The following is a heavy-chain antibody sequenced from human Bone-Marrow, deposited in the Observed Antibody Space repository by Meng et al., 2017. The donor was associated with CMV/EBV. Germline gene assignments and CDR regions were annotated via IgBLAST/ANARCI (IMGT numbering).Heavy chain of an antibody. D-gene: IGHD4-17*01. V-gene: IGHV3-23*03. CDR2: IYSGGSST. CDR1: GFTFSSYA. Sequence: GGSLRLSCAASGFTFSSYAMSWVRQAPGKGLEWVSVIYSGGSSTYYAASVKGRFTISRDNSKNTLYLQMNSLRAEDTAVYSCAKKLYGDYAFDIWGQGTMVTVSS. CDR3: AKKLYGDYAFDI. J-gene: IGHJ3*02.